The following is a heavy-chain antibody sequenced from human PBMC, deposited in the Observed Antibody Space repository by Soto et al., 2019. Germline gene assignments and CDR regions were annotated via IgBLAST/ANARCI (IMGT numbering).Heavy chain of an antibody. CDR2: ISYDGSNK. J-gene: IGHJ4*02. Sequence: QVQLVESGGGVVQPGRSLRLSCAASGFTFSSYAMHWVRQAPGKVPEWVAVISYDGSNKYYADSVKGRFTIARDNAKNTRDLQMNSLRAEDTAVYYCARVPSSIGRAHFDYWGQGTLVTVFS. CDR3: ARVPSSIGRAHFDY. D-gene: IGHD3-10*01. CDR1: GFTFSSYA. V-gene: IGHV3-30-3*01.